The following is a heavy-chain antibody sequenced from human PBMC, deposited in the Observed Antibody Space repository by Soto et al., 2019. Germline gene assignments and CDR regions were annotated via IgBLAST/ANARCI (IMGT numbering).Heavy chain of an antibody. CDR3: ARDKRDLRFLEWSYYFDY. V-gene: IGHV3-30-3*01. Sequence: QVQLVESGGGVVQPGRSLRLPCAASGFTFSSCAMHWVRQAPGKGLEWVALISYDGSNKYYADSVKGRFTISRDNSKNTLYLQMNSLRAEDTAVYYCARDKRDLRFLEWSYYFDYWGQGTLVTFSS. CDR2: ISYDGSNK. D-gene: IGHD3-3*01. CDR1: GFTFSSCA. J-gene: IGHJ4*02.